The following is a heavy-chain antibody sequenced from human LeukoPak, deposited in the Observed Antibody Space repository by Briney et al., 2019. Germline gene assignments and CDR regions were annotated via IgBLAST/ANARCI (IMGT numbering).Heavy chain of an antibody. CDR3: ARGVVIIPYCFDY. CDR2: ISSSSSYI. D-gene: IGHD3-3*01. J-gene: IGHJ4*02. V-gene: IGHV3-21*01. Sequence: GGSLRLSCAASGFTFSSYAMSWVRQAPGKGLEWVSSISSSSSYIYYADSVKGRFTISRDNAKNSLYLQMNSLRAEDTAVYYCARGVVIIPYCFDYWGQGTLVTVSS. CDR1: GFTFSSYA.